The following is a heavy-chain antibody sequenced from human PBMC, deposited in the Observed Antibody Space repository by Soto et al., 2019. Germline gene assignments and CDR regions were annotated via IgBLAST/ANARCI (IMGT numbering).Heavy chain of an antibody. CDR3: AREIYGDYGFDY. CDR2: ISYDGSNK. J-gene: IGHJ4*02. V-gene: IGHV3-30-3*01. CDR1: GFTFRTYA. Sequence: VESGGGVVQPGRSLRLSCAASGFTFRTYAMLWVRQAPGKGLEWVTIISYDGSNKYYADSVKGRFTISRDNSKNMLYLQMNSLRAEDTAVYYCAREIYGDYGFDYWGQGALVTVSS. D-gene: IGHD4-17*01.